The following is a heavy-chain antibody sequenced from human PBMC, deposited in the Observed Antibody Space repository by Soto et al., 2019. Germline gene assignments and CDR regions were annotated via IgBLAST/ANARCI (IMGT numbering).Heavy chain of an antibody. D-gene: IGHD6-13*01. CDR3: AREVNSSPARGQNWFDP. V-gene: IGHV4-4*02. J-gene: IGHJ5*02. CDR1: GASTTISHW. Sequence: QVQLQESGPGLVQPSGTLSLTCAVSGASTTISHWWSWVRQKPGKGLEWIGETYQSGTTNYNPSPKNRVNISIDKSKNQISLKMNSVTAADTAVYYCAREVNSSPARGQNWFDPWGQGTLVTVSS. CDR2: TYQSGTT.